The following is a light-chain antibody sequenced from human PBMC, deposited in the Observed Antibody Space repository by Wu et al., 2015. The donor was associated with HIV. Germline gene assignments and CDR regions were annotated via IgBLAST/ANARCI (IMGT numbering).Light chain of an antibody. V-gene: IGKV1-39*01. CDR2: TAS. CDR3: QQTYSTPKT. J-gene: IGKJ1*01. CDR1: QSISSY. Sequence: DIQMTQSPSSLSASVGDRVTITCRASQSISSYLHWYQQKPGAAPKLLIYTASNLQSGVPSRFSGSGSGTDFTLTISSLQPEDFATYYCQQTYSTPKTFGQGTKVEIK.